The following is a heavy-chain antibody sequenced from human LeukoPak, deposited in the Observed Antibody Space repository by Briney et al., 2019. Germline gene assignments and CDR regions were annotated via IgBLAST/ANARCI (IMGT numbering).Heavy chain of an antibody. CDR2: IKQDGSET. D-gene: IGHD2-2*01. CDR3: ARDAMSRTADY. J-gene: IGHJ4*02. CDR1: GFTFSSYW. V-gene: IGHV3-7*01. Sequence: PGGSLRLSCAASGFTFSSYWMSWVRQAPEKGLEWVGNIKQDGSETYFVDSVKGRFTISRDNAKNSLYLQMNSLRAEDTAVYYCARDAMSRTADYWGQGTLVTVSS.